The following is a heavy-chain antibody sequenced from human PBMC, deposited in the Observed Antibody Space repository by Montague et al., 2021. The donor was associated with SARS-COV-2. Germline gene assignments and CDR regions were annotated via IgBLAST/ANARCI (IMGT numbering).Heavy chain of an antibody. J-gene: IGHJ6*02. Sequence: SETLSLTCTVSGGSISNYYWSWIRQPPGRGLEWIGYIYYSGSTDYSPSLKSRVTISLDTSKKQFSLEVTSVTAADTAVYYCASGGGYYNYGLDVWGPGTMVTVSS. V-gene: IGHV4-59*01. CDR2: IYYSGST. D-gene: IGHD3-22*01. CDR3: ASGGGYYNYGLDV. CDR1: GGSISNYY.